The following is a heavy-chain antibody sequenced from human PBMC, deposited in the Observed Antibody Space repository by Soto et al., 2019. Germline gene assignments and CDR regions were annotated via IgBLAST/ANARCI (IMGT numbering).Heavy chain of an antibody. Sequence: ASVKVSCKASGYTFTSYGISWVRQAPGQGLEWMGWISAYNGNTNYAQKLQGRVTMTTDTSTSTAHMELRSLRSDDTAVYYCARYSKARFLEWLPSSSYYYYGMDVWGQGTTVTVSS. V-gene: IGHV1-18*01. CDR2: ISAYNGNT. CDR3: ARYSKARFLEWLPSSSYYYYGMDV. J-gene: IGHJ6*02. CDR1: GYTFTSYG. D-gene: IGHD3-3*01.